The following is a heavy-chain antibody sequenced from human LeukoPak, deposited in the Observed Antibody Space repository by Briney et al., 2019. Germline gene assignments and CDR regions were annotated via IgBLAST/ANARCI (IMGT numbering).Heavy chain of an antibody. CDR2: IKQDGGEK. V-gene: IGHV3-7*03. Sequence: PGGPLRLSGVASGITFSGYGMSWVRQAPGKGREWVANIKQDGGEKYYVDSVKGRFTISRDNAKNSLYLQMNSLRVEDTAVYYCARDGRPLDYWGQGTLVTVSS. CDR1: GITFSGYG. J-gene: IGHJ4*02. CDR3: ARDGRPLDY.